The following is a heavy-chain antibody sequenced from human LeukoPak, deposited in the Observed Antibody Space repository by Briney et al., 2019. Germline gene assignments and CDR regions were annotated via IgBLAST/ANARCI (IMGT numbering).Heavy chain of an antibody. CDR1: GFTFSVSV. D-gene: IGHD3-10*01. Sequence: GGSLRLSCAASGFTFSVSVKHWVRHAPGKGLEYVSVMSSNGGSTSYASSVKCRFAISRDNSKNTLYLQMGSLRAEDMAVYYCARDLSGGGLYYWGQGTLVTVSS. CDR2: MSSNGGST. CDR3: ARDLSGGGLYY. J-gene: IGHJ4*02. V-gene: IGHV3-64*01.